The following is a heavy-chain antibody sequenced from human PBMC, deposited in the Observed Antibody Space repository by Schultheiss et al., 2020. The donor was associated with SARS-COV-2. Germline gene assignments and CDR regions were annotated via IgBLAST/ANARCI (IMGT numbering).Heavy chain of an antibody. J-gene: IGHJ4*02. V-gene: IGHV4-59*01. CDR2: IFYSGST. Sequence: SETLSLTCTVSGGSIYNYYWSWIRQPPGKGLEWIGYIFYSGSTNYNPSLKSRVTISVDTSKNQFSLKLSSVTAADTAVYYCARGDSSGYYFGFMNYWGQGTLVTVSS. CDR1: GGSIYNYY. D-gene: IGHD3-22*01. CDR3: ARGDSSGYYFGFMNY.